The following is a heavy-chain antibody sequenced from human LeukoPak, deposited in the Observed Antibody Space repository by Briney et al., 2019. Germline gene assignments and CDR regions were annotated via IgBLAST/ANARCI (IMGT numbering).Heavy chain of an antibody. Sequence: PGGSLRLSRPVSGFNFGDYWVHWVRQVPGKGLVWVSRIRTGWTTTTYADSVKGRFTTSRDDAKNTVYLQMNSLRVEDTAVYYCLVIIIGGSSQQWGPGTLVTVSS. CDR2: IRTGWTTT. CDR1: GFNFGDYW. CDR3: LVIIIGGSSQQ. D-gene: IGHD2/OR15-2a*01. V-gene: IGHV3-74*01. J-gene: IGHJ1*01.